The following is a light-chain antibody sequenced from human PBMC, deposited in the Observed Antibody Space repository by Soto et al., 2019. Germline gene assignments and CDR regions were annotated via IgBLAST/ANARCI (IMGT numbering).Light chain of an antibody. V-gene: IGKV1-39*01. CDR2: AAS. J-gene: IGKJ1*01. CDR1: QSIRTF. CDR3: QQSYSDPQT. Sequence: DIQMTQSPSTLAGSLGDRVAITCRASQSIRTFLNWYQQKPGKAPKLLIYAASTLQSGVPSRFSGSGSGTDFTLTISSLQPEDFDTYYCQQSYSDPQTFGQGTKVDIK.